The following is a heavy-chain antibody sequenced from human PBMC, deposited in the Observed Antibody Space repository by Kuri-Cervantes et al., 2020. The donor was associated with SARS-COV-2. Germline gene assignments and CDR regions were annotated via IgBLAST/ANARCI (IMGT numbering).Heavy chain of an antibody. D-gene: IGHD3-3*01. CDR1: GGTFSSYG. CDR2: ISAYNGNT. V-gene: IGHV1-18*01. CDR3: ARERVDFWSGYNWYFDL. Sequence: ASVKVSCKASGGTFSSYGISWVRQAPGQGLEWMGWISAYNGNTNYAQKLQGRVTMTTDTSTSTAYMELRSLRPDDTAVYYCARERVDFWSGYNWYFDLWGRGTLVTVSS. J-gene: IGHJ2*01.